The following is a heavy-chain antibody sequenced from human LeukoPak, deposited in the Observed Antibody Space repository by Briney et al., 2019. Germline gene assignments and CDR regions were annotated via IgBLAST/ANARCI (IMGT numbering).Heavy chain of an antibody. CDR3: ARSSGAGEIFTS. CDR1: GGSISSYY. D-gene: IGHD3-10*01. CDR2: ISYSGTT. Sequence: PSETLSLTCAVSGGSISSYYWSWIRQPPGKGLEWIGSISYSGTTNYNPSLRSRVTISVDTSKNQFSLKLSSVTAADTAVYYCARSSGAGEIFTSWGQGTLVTVSS. V-gene: IGHV4-59*08. J-gene: IGHJ4*02.